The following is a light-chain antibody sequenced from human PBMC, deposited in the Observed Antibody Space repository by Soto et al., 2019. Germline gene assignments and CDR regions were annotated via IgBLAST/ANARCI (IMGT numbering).Light chain of an antibody. CDR1: RSILSSSNNKNY. CDR2: WAS. Sequence: DIVMTQSPDSLAVALGERATMNCKSSRSILSSSNNKNYLAWYQQKPGQPPRLLIYWASTRQSGVPERFSGSGSGTDFTLTISRLEPEDSAVYYCQQYGSSPRTFGQGTKVEIK. V-gene: IGKV4-1*01. CDR3: QQYGSSPRT. J-gene: IGKJ1*01.